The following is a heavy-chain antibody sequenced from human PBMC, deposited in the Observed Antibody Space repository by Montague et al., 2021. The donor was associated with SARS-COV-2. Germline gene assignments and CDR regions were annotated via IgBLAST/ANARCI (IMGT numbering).Heavy chain of an antibody. Sequence: SLRLSCAASGFNFRDKSINWVRQAPGKGLEWVAHISFRSERIFYGDSVKGRFTISRDDAKNSLYLQMNSLRAEDTALYYCARDSPRGYAMDVWGQGTMVTVFS. D-gene: IGHD3-16*01. CDR1: GFNFRDKS. CDR3: ARDSPRGYAMDV. J-gene: IGHJ6*02. V-gene: IGHV3-48*04. CDR2: ISFRSERI.